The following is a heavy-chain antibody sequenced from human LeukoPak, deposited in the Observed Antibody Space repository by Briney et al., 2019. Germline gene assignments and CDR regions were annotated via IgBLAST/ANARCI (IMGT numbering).Heavy chain of an antibody. V-gene: IGHV3-15*01. CDR3: TTEDYYSNTPFKLDSFDF. CDR2: VKSYPEGMAT. J-gene: IGHJ3*01. Sequence: PGGSLRLSCEGSGFTFSQAWMSWVRQAPGKGLEWVGRVKSYPEGMATDYAAPVKGRFTISRDDPKNTLFLKKNRLQTKSTAVYYCTTEDYYSNTPFKLDSFDFWGQGTMVTVSS. CDR1: GFTFSQAW. D-gene: IGHD2/OR15-2a*01.